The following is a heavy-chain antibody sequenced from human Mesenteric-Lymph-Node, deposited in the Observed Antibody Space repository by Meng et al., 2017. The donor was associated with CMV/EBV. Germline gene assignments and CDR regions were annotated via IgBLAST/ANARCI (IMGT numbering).Heavy chain of an antibody. Sequence: SGYTFTNCAMHWVRQAPGQRLEWMGWINAGNGNTKYSQQFQGRVTITRDTSASTAYMELSSLRSEDTAVYYCARSPAAKNDYRFDYWGQGTLVTVSS. J-gene: IGHJ4*02. CDR1: GYTFTNCA. D-gene: IGHD4-11*01. CDR2: INAGNGNT. CDR3: ARSPAAKNDYRFDY. V-gene: IGHV1-3*01.